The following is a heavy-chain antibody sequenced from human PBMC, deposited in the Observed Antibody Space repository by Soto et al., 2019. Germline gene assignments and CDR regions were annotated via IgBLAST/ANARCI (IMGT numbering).Heavy chain of an antibody. Sequence: QVQLQESGPGLVQPSQTLSLTCTVSGGSISSGGYYWSWIRQHPRTGLEWIGHISYSGSTYYNTALTSRVTISVDTSRNQFSLIVNSVTAADTAVYYCARGVLHWGQGTLVTVSS. CDR3: ARGVLH. J-gene: IGHJ4*01. CDR2: ISYSGST. CDR1: GGSISSGGYY. V-gene: IGHV4-31*03.